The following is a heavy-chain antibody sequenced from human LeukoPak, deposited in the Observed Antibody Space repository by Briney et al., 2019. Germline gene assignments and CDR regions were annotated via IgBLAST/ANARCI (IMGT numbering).Heavy chain of an antibody. CDR2: IIGSGDST. CDR1: GFTFSRFA. J-gene: IGHJ4*02. V-gene: IGHV3-23*01. D-gene: IGHD6-19*01. CDR3: AKTYASAWYLDY. Sequence: GGSLRLSCAASGFTFSRFALSWVRQAPGKGLEWVSVIIGSGDSTYYADPVKGRFTISRDTSKNTVYLQMNSLRAEDTAVYYCAKTYASAWYLDYSGQGTLVTVSS.